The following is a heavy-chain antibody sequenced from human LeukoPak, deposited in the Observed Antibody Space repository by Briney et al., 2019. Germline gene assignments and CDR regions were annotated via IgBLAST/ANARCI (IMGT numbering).Heavy chain of an antibody. J-gene: IGHJ4*02. V-gene: IGHV3-21*01. CDR1: GFTFSSYS. D-gene: IGHD6-19*01. CDR2: ISSSSSYI. Sequence: GGSLRLSCAASGFTFSSYSMNWVRQAPGKGLEWVSSISSSSSYIYYADSVKGRFTISRDNAKNSLYLQINSLRAEDTAVYYCAREAEQWLVHYFDYWSQGTLVTVSS. CDR3: AREAEQWLVHYFDY.